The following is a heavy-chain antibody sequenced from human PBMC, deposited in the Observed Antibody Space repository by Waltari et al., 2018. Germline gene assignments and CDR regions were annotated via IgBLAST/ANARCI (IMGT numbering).Heavy chain of an antibody. V-gene: IGHV3-74*01. D-gene: IGHD4-17*01. CDR3: ARDGDYGDYTGLFDY. CDR1: GFTFSSYW. CDR2: INSDGSST. J-gene: IGHJ4*02. Sequence: EVQLVESGGGLVQPGGSLRLSCAASGFTFSSYWMHWVRQAPGKGLVWVSRINSDGSSTSYADSVKGRFTISRDNAKNTLYLQMNSLRAEDTAVYYCARDGDYGDYTGLFDYWGQGTLVTVSS.